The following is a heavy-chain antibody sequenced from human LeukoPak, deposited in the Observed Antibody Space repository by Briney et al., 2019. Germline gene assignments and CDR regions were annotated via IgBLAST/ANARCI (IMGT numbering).Heavy chain of an antibody. D-gene: IGHD3-3*01. Sequence: GSVKVFCKASGYTFTSYGISWVRQAPGQGLEWMGWIIPNTGITNYAQKFRGRVTMTRDTSISTFYMDLSRLRSDDAAVYYCAKTSDFWSGFDSWGQGTLVTVSS. V-gene: IGHV1-2*02. CDR3: AKTSDFWSGFDS. CDR1: GYTFTSYG. CDR2: IIPNTGIT. J-gene: IGHJ4*02.